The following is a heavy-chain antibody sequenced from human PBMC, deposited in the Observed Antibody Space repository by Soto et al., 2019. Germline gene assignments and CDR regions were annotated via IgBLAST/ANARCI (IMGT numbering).Heavy chain of an antibody. Sequence: QVQLQESGPGLVKPSETLSLTCTVSGGSVSSGSYYWSWIRQPPGKGLEWIGYIYYSGSTNYNPSIMRRVTISVDTSKNQFSLKLSSVTAADTAVYYCAREHDYGDYGFDYWGQGTLVTVSS. CDR1: GGSVSSGSYY. V-gene: IGHV4-61*01. D-gene: IGHD4-17*01. J-gene: IGHJ4*02. CDR3: AREHDYGDYGFDY. CDR2: IYYSGST.